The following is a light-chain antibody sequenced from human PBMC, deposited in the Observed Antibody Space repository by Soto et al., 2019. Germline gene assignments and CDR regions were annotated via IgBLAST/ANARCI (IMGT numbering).Light chain of an antibody. CDR1: SSNIGAGYD. CDR2: GNS. J-gene: IGLJ2*01. Sequence: QAVVTQPPSVSGAPGQRVTISCTGSSSNIGAGYDVHWYQQLPGTAPKLLIYGNSNRPSGVPDRFSGSKSGTSASLAITGHQPEDEADYYCQSYDSSFVVFGGGTKLTVL. V-gene: IGLV1-40*01. CDR3: QSYDSSFVV.